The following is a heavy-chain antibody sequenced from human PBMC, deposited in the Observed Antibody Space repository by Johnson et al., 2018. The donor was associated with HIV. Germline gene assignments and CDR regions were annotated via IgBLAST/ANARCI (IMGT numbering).Heavy chain of an antibody. D-gene: IGHD3-10*01. CDR1: GFTVSSNY. CDR2: IYSGGST. CDR3: ASTGSGSDDAFDI. V-gene: IGHV3-66*02. J-gene: IGHJ3*02. Sequence: MQLVESGGGLVKPGGSLRLSCAASGFTVSSNYMSWVRQAPGKGLEWVSVIYSGGSTYYADSVKGRFTISRDNSKNTLYLQMNSLRAEDTAVYYCASTGSGSDDAFDIWGQGTMVTVSS.